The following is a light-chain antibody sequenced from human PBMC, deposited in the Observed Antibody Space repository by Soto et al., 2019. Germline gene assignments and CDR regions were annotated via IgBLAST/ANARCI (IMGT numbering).Light chain of an antibody. J-gene: IGLJ2*01. CDR1: RSNIGSNT. CDR2: SNN. Sequence: QSVRTQPPSSSGTPGQRVTSSRSGTRSNIGSNTVNWYQQLPGATPKLLIYSNNKRRSGVPDRFSGSKSGTSASLSISGLQYEDEADYYCAAWDDSLNGVVFGGGTTLTVL. CDR3: AAWDDSLNGVV. V-gene: IGLV1-44*01.